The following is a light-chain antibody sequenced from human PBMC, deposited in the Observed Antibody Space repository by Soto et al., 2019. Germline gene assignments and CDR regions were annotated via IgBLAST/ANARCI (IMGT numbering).Light chain of an antibody. J-gene: IGKJ1*01. CDR3: QQYNNWPRT. CDR1: QSVNSN. Sequence: EIVMTQSPATLSVSPGERATLSCRASQSVNSNYLAWYQQKPGQAPRLLIYGISKRATDIPDRFSGSGSGTEFTLTINSLQSEDFAVYYCQQYNNWPRTFGQGTKVDI. CDR2: GIS. V-gene: IGKV3D-15*01.